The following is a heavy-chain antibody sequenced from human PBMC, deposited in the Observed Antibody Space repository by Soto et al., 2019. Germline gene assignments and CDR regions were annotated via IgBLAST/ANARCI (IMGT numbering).Heavy chain of an antibody. V-gene: IGHV3-30-3*01. CDR3: ARDAVGLLWFGELGGMDV. Sequence: PGGSLRLSCAASGFSLISYCINLCLHPAGKWLEWVAVISYDGSNKYYADSVKGRFTISRDNSKNTLYLQMNSLRAEDTAVYYCARDAVGLLWFGELGGMDVWGQGTTVTVSS. J-gene: IGHJ6*02. CDR2: ISYDGSNK. CDR1: GFSLISYC. D-gene: IGHD3-10*01.